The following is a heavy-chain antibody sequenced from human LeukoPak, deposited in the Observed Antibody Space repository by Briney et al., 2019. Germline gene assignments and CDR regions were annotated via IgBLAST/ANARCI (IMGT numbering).Heavy chain of an antibody. CDR2: IYPGDSDT. V-gene: IGHV5-51*01. J-gene: IGHJ6*02. CDR1: GYSFTTYW. D-gene: IGHD2-2*01. CDR3: LVSSNYYYHYGLDV. Sequence: GESLKISCKGSGYSFTTYWIGWVRQKPGKGLEWMGIIYPGDSDTRYSPSFQGQVTISADKSITTAYLQWSSLKASDTAMYYCLVSSNYYYHYGLDVWGQGTTVTVSS.